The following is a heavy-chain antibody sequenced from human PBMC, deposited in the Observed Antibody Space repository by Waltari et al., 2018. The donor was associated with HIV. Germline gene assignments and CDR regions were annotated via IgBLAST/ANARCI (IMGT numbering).Heavy chain of an antibody. Sequence: QVQLQESGPGLVKPSQTLSLTCTVSGSSISSGSYYWSWIRQPAGKGLEWIGRIYTSGSTNYNPSLKSRVTISVDTSKNQCSLKLSSVTAADTAVYYCARGDTAMSVDYWGQGTLVTVSS. V-gene: IGHV4-61*02. CDR2: IYTSGST. CDR3: ARGDTAMSVDY. D-gene: IGHD5-18*01. CDR1: GSSISSGSYY. J-gene: IGHJ4*02.